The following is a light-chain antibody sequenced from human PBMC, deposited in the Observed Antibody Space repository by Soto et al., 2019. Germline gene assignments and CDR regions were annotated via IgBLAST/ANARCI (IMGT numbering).Light chain of an antibody. J-gene: IGKJ2*01. V-gene: IGKV3-15*01. CDR1: QSISSD. Sequence: EIVMTQSPATLSVSPGERATLSCRASQSISSDVAWYQQKPGQAPRLLIYGASTTATGIPARFSGSGSGTEFTLTISSLQSEDFAVYNCQQYNKWPRTFGQGTKVGIK. CDR2: GAS. CDR3: QQYNKWPRT.